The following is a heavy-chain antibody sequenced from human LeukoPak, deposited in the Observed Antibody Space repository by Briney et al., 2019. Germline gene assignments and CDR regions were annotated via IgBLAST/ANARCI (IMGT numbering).Heavy chain of an antibody. J-gene: IGHJ4*02. D-gene: IGHD6-19*01. CDR1: GGSFSGYY. V-gene: IGHV4-34*01. CDR3: ARGNELGGWFELDY. CDR2: INHSGST. Sequence: PSETLSLTCAVYGGSFSGYYWSWIRQPPGKGLEWIGEINHSGSTNYNPSLKSRVTISVDTSKNQFSLKLSSVTAADTAVYYCARGNELGGWFELDYWGQGTLIIVSS.